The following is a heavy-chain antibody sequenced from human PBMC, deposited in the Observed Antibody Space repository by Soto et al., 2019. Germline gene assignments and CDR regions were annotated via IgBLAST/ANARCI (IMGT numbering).Heavy chain of an antibody. CDR2: VSNSGST. CDR1: GDSVNTVNYY. D-gene: IGHD6-6*01. CDR3: ARGRGIAVRPYYSGIEV. J-gene: IGHJ6*02. V-gene: IGHV4-61*01. Sequence: SETLSLTCTVSGDSVNTVNYYWTWIRQPPGKGLEWIGYVSNSGSTNYSPSLKSRVTLSADTSKNQFYLRLTSVAAADTAVYYCARGRGIAVRPYYSGIEVWGQGTTVAVSS.